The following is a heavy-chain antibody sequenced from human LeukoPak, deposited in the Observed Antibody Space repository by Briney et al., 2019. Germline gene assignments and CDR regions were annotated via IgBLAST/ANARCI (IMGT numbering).Heavy chain of an antibody. CDR1: GGSISGHY. Sequence: KPSETLSLTCTVSGGSISGHYWSWVRQPPGKGLEWIGYIYYSGSTNYNPSFKSRVTISLDTSKNQFSLKLRSVTAADTAVYYCARFVSLYSEVVTDYFDYWGQGTLVSVSS. CDR3: ARFVSLYSEVVTDYFDY. V-gene: IGHV4-59*08. CDR2: IYYSGST. D-gene: IGHD4-23*01. J-gene: IGHJ4*02.